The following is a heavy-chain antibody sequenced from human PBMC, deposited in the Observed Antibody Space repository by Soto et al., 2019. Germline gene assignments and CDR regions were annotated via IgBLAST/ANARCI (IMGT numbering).Heavy chain of an antibody. J-gene: IGHJ4*02. CDR3: ARDQDSSGYYHGYFDY. V-gene: IGHV3-7*01. CDR1: GFTFSSYW. Sequence: AGSLRLSCAAAGFTFSSYWMSWVRQAPGKGLEWVANIKQDGSEKYYVDSVKGRFTISRDNAKNSLYLQMNSLRAEDTAVYYCARDQDSSGYYHGYFDYWGQGTLVTVSS. CDR2: IKQDGSEK. D-gene: IGHD3-22*01.